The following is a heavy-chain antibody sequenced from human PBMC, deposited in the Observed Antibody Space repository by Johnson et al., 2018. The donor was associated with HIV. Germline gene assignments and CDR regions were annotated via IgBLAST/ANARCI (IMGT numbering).Heavy chain of an antibody. Sequence: QMMLVESGGGVVQPGRSLRLSCAASGFTFSSYGMHWVRQAPGKGLEWVAVISYDGSNKYYADSVKGRFTISRDNSKNTLYLQMNSLRAEDTAVYYCARGGYCRGGSCYPYDAFDFWGQGTMVTVSS. CDR2: ISYDGSNK. V-gene: IGHV3-30*03. J-gene: IGHJ3*01. D-gene: IGHD2-15*01. CDR3: ARGGYCRGGSCYPYDAFDF. CDR1: GFTFSSYG.